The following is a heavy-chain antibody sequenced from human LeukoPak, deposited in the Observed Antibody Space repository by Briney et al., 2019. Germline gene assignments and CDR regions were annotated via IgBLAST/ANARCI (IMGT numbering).Heavy chain of an antibody. CDR1: GYTFTRYA. CDR3: ARGPLGDYGDYDHYGMDV. CDR2: INAGNGNT. D-gene: IGHD4-17*01. J-gene: IGHJ6*02. Sequence: ASVKVSCKASGYTFTRYAMHWVRQAPGQRLEWMGWINAGNGNTKYSQKFQGRVTITRDTSASTAYMELSSLRSEDTAVYYCARGPLGDYGDYDHYGMDVWGQGTTVTVSS. V-gene: IGHV1-3*01.